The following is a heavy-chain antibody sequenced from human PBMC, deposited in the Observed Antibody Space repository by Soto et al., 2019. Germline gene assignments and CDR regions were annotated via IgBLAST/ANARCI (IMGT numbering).Heavy chain of an antibody. CDR1: GGSISSGGYY. V-gene: IGHV4-31*03. CDR3: ARSLRYSSSWYWLDP. J-gene: IGHJ5*02. Sequence: PSETLSLTCTVSGGSISSGGYYWSWIRQHPGKGLEWIGYIYYSGSTYYNPSLKSRVTISVDTSKNQFSLKLSSVTAADTAVYYCARSLRYSSSWYWLDPWGQEPWSPSPQ. D-gene: IGHD6-13*01. CDR2: IYYSGST.